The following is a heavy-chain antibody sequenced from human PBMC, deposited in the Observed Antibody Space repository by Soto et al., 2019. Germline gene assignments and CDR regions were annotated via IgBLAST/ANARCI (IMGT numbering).Heavy chain of an antibody. J-gene: IGHJ5*02. D-gene: IGHD3-10*01. CDR1: GGSSSSGCYS. V-gene: IGHV4-30-2*01. Sequence: QTLSHRYAVSGGSSSSGCYSWSWIRQPPGKGLEWIGYIYHSGSTYYNPSLKSRVTISVDRSKNQFSLKLSSVTAADTAVYYCARTRYYGSGSGWFDPWGQGTLVTVSS. CDR3: ARTRYYGSGSGWFDP. CDR2: IYHSGST.